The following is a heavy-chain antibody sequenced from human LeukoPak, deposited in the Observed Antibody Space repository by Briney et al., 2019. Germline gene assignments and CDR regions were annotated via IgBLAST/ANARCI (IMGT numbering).Heavy chain of an antibody. D-gene: IGHD2-15*01. CDR1: GNTFTSYH. J-gene: IGHJ3*02. CDR2: INPSGGST. CDR3: ARDSSPGGYGTFEI. Sequence: GASVKVSCKASGNTFTSYHMHWVRQAPGQGLEWMGIINPSGGSTGYAQKFQGRVTMTRDTSTSTLYMELSSLRSEDTAVYYCARDSSPGGYGTFEIWGQGTMVTVSS. V-gene: IGHV1-46*01.